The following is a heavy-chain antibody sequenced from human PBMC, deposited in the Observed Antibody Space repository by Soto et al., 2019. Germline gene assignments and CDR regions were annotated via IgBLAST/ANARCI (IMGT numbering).Heavy chain of an antibody. J-gene: IGHJ4*02. CDR3: AHRLGSSGHYNY. CDR2: IYWDDEK. D-gene: IGHD3-22*01. Sequence: SGPTLVNPTQTLTLTCTFSGFSLTTSGLGVAWIRQPPGKALEWLALIYWDDEKRYSPSLKSRLTITKDTSKNQVVLTMTNIDPVDTATYYCAHRLGSSGHYNYWGQGTLVTVSS. V-gene: IGHV2-5*02. CDR1: GFSLTTSGLG.